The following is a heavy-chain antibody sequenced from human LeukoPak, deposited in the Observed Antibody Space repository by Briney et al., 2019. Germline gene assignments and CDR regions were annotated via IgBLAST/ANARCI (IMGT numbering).Heavy chain of an antibody. D-gene: IGHD6-19*01. CDR2: ISAYNGNT. Sequence: ASVKVSCKASGYTFTGYYMHWVRQAPGQGLEWMGWISAYNGNTNYAQKLQGRVTMTTDTSASTAYMELRSLRSDDTAVYYCATRNSGYSSGWYAYWGQGTLVTVSS. CDR3: ATRNSGYSSGWYAY. CDR1: GYTFTGYY. J-gene: IGHJ4*02. V-gene: IGHV1-18*04.